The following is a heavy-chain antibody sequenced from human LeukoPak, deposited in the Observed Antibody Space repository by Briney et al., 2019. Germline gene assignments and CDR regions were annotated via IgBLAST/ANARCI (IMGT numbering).Heavy chain of an antibody. CDR2: ISSSSSYI. Sequence: PGGSLRLSCAASGFTFSSYSMNWVRQAPGKGLEWVSSISSSSSYIYYADSVKGRFTISRDNAKNSLYLQMNSLRAEDTAVYYCARLHNQRNYYYMDVWGKGTTVTVSS. J-gene: IGHJ6*03. CDR1: GFTFSSYS. D-gene: IGHD5-24*01. V-gene: IGHV3-21*01. CDR3: ARLHNQRNYYYMDV.